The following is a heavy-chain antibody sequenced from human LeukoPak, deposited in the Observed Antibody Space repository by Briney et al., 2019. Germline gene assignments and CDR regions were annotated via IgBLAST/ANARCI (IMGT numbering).Heavy chain of an antibody. J-gene: IGHJ6*03. CDR3: AREYPIPYCSSTSCSEAYYYYYMDV. CDR1: GGSISSYY. V-gene: IGHV4-4*08. D-gene: IGHD2-2*01. CDR2: ISSSGTT. Sequence: SETLSLTCTVFGGSISSYYWSWIRQPPGKGLEWIGYISSSGTTKCNPSLKSRLTISVDTSKNQFSLKLTSVTAADTAVYYCAREYPIPYCSSTSCSEAYYYYYMDVWGKGTTVTVSS.